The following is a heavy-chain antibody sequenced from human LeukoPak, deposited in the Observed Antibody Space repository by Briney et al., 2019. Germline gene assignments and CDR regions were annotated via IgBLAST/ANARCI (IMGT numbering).Heavy chain of an antibody. CDR2: IYYSGST. V-gene: IGHV4-39*01. D-gene: IGHD3-22*01. Sequence: SETLSLTCSVSGDSVSRSDSYWDWIRQPPGKGLEWIGTIYYSGSTYYSPSLKSRVTMSVDPSNNQFSLNLRSVTAADTAVYYCARRRYYDGSGYLEWGQGTLLSVSS. CDR3: ARRRYYDGSGYLE. J-gene: IGHJ1*01. CDR1: GDSVSRSDSY.